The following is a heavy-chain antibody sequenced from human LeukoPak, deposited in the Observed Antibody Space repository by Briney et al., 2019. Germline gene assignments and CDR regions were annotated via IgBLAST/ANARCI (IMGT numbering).Heavy chain of an antibody. D-gene: IGHD3-10*01. V-gene: IGHV4-34*01. CDR3: ARTTMVRGVINPYYYYYGMDV. J-gene: IGHJ6*02. Sequence: SETLSLTCAVYGGSFSGYYWSWIRQPPGKGLEWIGEINHSGSTNYNPSLKSRVTISVDTSKNQFSLKLSSVTAADMAVYYCARTTMVRGVINPYYYYYGMDVWGQGTTVGVSS. CDR1: GGSFSGYY. CDR2: INHSGST.